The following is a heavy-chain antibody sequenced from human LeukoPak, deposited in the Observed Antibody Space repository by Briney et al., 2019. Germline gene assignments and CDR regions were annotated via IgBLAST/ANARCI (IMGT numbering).Heavy chain of an antibody. J-gene: IGHJ4*02. CDR2: IYTSGST. CDR3: AGTPLNYYDSSGFYNSYFDY. V-gene: IGHV4-4*07. Sequence: SETLSLTCTVSGGSISSYYWSWIRQPAGKGLEWIGRIYTSGSTNYNPSLKSRVTMSVDTSKNQLSLRLSSVTAADTAVYYCAGTPLNYYDSSGFYNSYFDYWGQGTLVIVSS. D-gene: IGHD3-22*01. CDR1: GGSISSYY.